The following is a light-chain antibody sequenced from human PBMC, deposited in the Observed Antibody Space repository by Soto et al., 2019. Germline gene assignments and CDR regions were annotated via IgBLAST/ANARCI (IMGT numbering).Light chain of an antibody. V-gene: IGKV3-20*01. J-gene: IGKJ2*01. Sequence: EIVLTQSPGTLSLSPGERVTLSCRASQSVSSSFLAWFQQKPGQAPRLLMYGTSSRATGIPDRFSGSGSGTDFTLTISRVEPEDFVVYYCQQYGSSPYTFGQGTKLEIK. CDR1: QSVSSSF. CDR2: GTS. CDR3: QQYGSSPYT.